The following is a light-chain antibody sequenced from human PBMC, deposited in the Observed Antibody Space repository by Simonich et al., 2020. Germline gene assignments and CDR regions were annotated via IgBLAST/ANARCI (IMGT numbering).Light chain of an antibody. J-gene: IGKJ2*01. CDR2: AAS. CDR1: QGISSY. CDR3: QQANSFPYT. V-gene: IGKV1-9*01. Sequence: IQLTQSPSFLSASVGDRVTITCRASQGISSYLAWYQQKPGKAPKLLIYAASTLQSGVPSRFSGSGSGTEFTLTISSLQPEDFATYYCQQANSFPYTFGQGTKLEIK.